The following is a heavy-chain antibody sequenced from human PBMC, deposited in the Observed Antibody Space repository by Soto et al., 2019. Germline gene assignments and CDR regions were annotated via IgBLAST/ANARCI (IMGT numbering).Heavy chain of an antibody. V-gene: IGHV3-33*01. Sequence: QVQLVESGGGVVQPGRSLRLSCAASGFTFSSDGMHWVRQAPGKGLEWVAVRWYDGSNKYYADSVKGRFTISRDNSKNTLYLQMNILRAEDTAVYYCARDRVQLERRPTRRLYYYYYGMDVWGQGTTVTVSS. D-gene: IGHD1-1*01. J-gene: IGHJ6*02. CDR2: RWYDGSNK. CDR1: GFTFSSDG. CDR3: ARDRVQLERRPTRRLYYYYYGMDV.